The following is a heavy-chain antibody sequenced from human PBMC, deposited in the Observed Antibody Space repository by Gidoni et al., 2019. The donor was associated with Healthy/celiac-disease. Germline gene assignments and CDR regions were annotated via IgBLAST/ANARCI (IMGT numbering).Heavy chain of an antibody. CDR1: GFTFSSYG. J-gene: IGHJ4*02. CDR3: AKLDLAAASTGYFDY. V-gene: IGHV3-30*18. D-gene: IGHD6-13*01. CDR2: ISYDGSNK. Sequence: QVQLVESGGGVVQPGRSLRLSCAASGFTFSSYGMHWVRQAPGKGLEWVAVISYDGSNKYYADSVKGRFTISRDNSKNTLYLQMNSLRAEDTAVYYCAKLDLAAASTGYFDYWGQGTLVTVSS.